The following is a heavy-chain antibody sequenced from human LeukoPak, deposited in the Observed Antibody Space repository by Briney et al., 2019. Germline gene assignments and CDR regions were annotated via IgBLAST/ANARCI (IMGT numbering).Heavy chain of an antibody. J-gene: IGHJ3*02. CDR3: ARDFVETGVVGFDM. CDR1: GDSIGTYF. Sequence: SETLSLTCTVSGDSIGTYFWNWVRQSAGGGLGWIGHVYDVVRTNYNPSPKGRVTISVDTSRNLSSLRLSSVTAADTAVYYCARDFVETGVVGFDMWGQGTMVTVSS. CDR2: VYDVVRT. V-gene: IGHV4-4*07. D-gene: IGHD2-8*02.